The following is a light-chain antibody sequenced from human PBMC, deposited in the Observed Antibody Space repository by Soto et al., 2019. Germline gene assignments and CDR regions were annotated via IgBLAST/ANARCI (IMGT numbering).Light chain of an antibody. Sequence: DIQMTQSPSSVSASVGDRFTSTFRASQGISTWLAWYQQKPGQAPKLLIYAASSLHSGVPSRFSGSGSGTDFTLTISSLQPEDFATYYCQQADGFPITFGQGTRLEIK. CDR3: QQADGFPIT. V-gene: IGKV1-12*01. CDR1: QGISTW. CDR2: AAS. J-gene: IGKJ5*01.